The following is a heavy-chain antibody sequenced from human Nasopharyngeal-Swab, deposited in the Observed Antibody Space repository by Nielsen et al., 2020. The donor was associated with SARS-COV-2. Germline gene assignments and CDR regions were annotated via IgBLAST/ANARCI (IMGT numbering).Heavy chain of an antibody. CDR2: IHYSGST. V-gene: IGHV4-59*13. CDR1: GGSISSYY. Sequence: SETLSLTCAISGGSISSYYWSWIRQPPGKGLEWIGCIHYSGSTYYNPSLKSRVTMAVDTSNNQFSLKVTSVTAADTAVYYCAREQRGGDFWTRHYYNGMDVWGQGITVTVSS. CDR3: AREQRGGDFWTRHYYNGMDV. J-gene: IGHJ6*02. D-gene: IGHD3/OR15-3a*01.